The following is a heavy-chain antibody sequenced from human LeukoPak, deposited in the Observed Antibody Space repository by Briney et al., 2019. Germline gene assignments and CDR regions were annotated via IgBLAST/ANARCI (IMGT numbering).Heavy chain of an antibody. Sequence: GGPLRLSCAASGFTFSNYWMYWVRQVPGKALVWVSRISTDGRTTAYADSVKGRFTISRDNANNTLYMQMNSLRAEDTAIYYCVSYNWGYETDFWGQGTLVTVSS. V-gene: IGHV3-74*03. CDR1: GFTFSNYW. CDR3: VSYNWGYETDF. J-gene: IGHJ4*02. D-gene: IGHD3-16*01. CDR2: ISTDGRTT.